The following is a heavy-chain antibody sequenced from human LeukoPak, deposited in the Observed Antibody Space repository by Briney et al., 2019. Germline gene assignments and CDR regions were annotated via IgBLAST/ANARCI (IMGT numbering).Heavy chain of an antibody. CDR2: ISSSSRFI. D-gene: IGHD3-10*01. Sequence: GGSLRLSCAASGFTFSSYGMNWVHQAPGKGLEWVSYISSSSRFIYYADSMKGRFTTSRDNAKNSLYLQMNSLRDEDTAVYYCARANYGSGSYPNWFDPWGQGTLVTVSS. V-gene: IGHV3-21*04. CDR1: GFTFSSYG. CDR3: ARANYGSGSYPNWFDP. J-gene: IGHJ5*02.